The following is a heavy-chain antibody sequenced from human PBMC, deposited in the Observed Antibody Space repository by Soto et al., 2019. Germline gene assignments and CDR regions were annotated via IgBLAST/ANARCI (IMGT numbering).Heavy chain of an antibody. CDR3: AHMSRITHAFDI. V-gene: IGHV1-69*01. J-gene: IGHJ3*02. D-gene: IGHD2-21*01. Sequence: QVQLVQSGAEVQKPGSSVKVSCKASGGTFSSYAISWVRQGPGQGLEWMGGIIPIFGTANYAQKFQGRVTITADESTSTAYMELSSLRSEDTAVYYCAHMSRITHAFDIWGQGTMVTVSS. CDR2: IIPIFGTA. CDR1: GGTFSSYA.